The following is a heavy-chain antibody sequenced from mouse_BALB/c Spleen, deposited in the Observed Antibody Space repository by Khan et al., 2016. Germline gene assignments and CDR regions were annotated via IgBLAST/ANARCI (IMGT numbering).Heavy chain of an antibody. J-gene: IGHJ3*01. D-gene: IGHD1-1*01. CDR2: INPNTGYT. V-gene: IGHV1-7*01. Sequence: QVQLQQSGAELAKPGASVKMSCKASGYTFTDYWMHWVKQRPGQGLEWIGYINPNTGYTEYNQKFKDKATLTADKSSSTAYMQLSSLTSEDSAVYSCAKWSYYYGSNYGWFAYWGQGTLVTVSA. CDR3: AKWSYYYGSNYGWFAY. CDR1: GYTFTDYW.